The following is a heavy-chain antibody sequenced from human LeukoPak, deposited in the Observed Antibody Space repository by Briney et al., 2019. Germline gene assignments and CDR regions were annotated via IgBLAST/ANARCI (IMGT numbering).Heavy chain of an antibody. J-gene: IGHJ5*02. CDR3: AREVRDGYNPGSWFDP. Sequence: GASVKVSCKASGYTFTGYYMHWVRQAPGQGLEWMGWINPNSGGTNYAQKFQGRVTMTRDTYISTAYMELSRLRSDDTAVYYCAREVRDGYNPGSWFDPWGQGTLVTVSS. CDR2: INPNSGGT. V-gene: IGHV1-2*02. D-gene: IGHD5-24*01. CDR1: GYTFTGYY.